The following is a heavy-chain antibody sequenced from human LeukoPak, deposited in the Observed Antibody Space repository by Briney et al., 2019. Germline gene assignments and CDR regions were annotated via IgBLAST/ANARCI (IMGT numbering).Heavy chain of an antibody. CDR2: INPNSGGT. V-gene: IGHV1-2*02. CDR1: GYTFTGYY. D-gene: IGHD3-10*01. Sequence: ASVKVSCKASGYTFTGYYMHWVRQAPGQGLEWMGWINPNSGGTNYAQKFQGRVTMTRDTSISTAYMELSRLRSDDTAVYYCARGTPGNSGSYDYWGQGTLVTVSS. CDR3: ARGTPGNSGSYDY. J-gene: IGHJ4*02.